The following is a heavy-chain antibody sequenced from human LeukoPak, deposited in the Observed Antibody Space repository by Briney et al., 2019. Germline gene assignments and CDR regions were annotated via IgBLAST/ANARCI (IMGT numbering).Heavy chain of an antibody. V-gene: IGHV1-2*02. Sequence: ASVKVSCKASGYTFTGYYMHWLRQAPGQGLEWMGWINPNSGGTNYAQKFQGRVTMTRDTSISTAYMELSRLRSDDTAVYYCARLLTRDYNYWFDPWGQGTLVTVSS. CDR2: INPNSGGT. CDR1: GYTFTGYY. CDR3: ARLLTRDYNYWFDP. D-gene: IGHD5-24*01. J-gene: IGHJ5*02.